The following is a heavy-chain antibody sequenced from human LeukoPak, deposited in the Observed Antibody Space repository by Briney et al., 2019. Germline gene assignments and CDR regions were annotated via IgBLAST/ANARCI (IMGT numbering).Heavy chain of an antibody. Sequence: PSETLSLTCTVSGGSISSYYWSWIRQPAGKGLEWIGRIYTSGSTNYNPSLKSRVTMSVDTSKNQFSLKLSSVTAADTAVYYCARDENYYGSGSPYYYYGMDVWGQGTTVTVSS. J-gene: IGHJ6*02. CDR2: IYTSGST. CDR1: GGSISSYY. V-gene: IGHV4-4*07. CDR3: ARDENYYGSGSPYYYYGMDV. D-gene: IGHD3-10*01.